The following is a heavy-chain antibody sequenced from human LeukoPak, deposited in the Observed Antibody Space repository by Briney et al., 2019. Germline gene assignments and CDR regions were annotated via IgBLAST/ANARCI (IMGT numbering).Heavy chain of an antibody. V-gene: IGHV3-23*01. CDR1: GFTFSSYV. J-gene: IGHJ6*03. CDR3: AKGQMVRGVTTSYYMDA. D-gene: IGHD3-10*01. Sequence: GGSLRLSCAASGFTFSSYVMSWVRQAPGKGLEWVSAIGRYSLTVYNAQSLKGRFTVSRDNSKNTLYLQVTDLRVDDTAVYYCAKGQMVRGVTTSYYMDAWGKGTRVTVSS. CDR2: IGRYSLTV.